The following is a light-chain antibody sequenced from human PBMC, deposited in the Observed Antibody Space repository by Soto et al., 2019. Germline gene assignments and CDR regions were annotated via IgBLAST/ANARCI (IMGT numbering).Light chain of an antibody. V-gene: IGKV3-20*01. CDR1: QSVSASY. CDR3: QQYGTSIT. CDR2: GAS. Sequence: EIVLTQSPGTLSLSPGERATLSCRASQSVSASYFAWYQHKPGQAPRLLIYGASSRATGIPDRFSGSGSGTDFTLTISRLEPEDFAVYYCQQYGTSITFGQGTRLEIK. J-gene: IGKJ5*01.